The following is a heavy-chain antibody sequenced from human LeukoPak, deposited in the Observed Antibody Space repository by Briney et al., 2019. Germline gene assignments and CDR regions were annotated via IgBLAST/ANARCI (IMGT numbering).Heavy chain of an antibody. D-gene: IGHD3-3*01. V-gene: IGHV1-69*13. CDR3: ARGGGIFGVLTTAHYYGIDV. CDR1: GGTFTNSA. CDR2: INPIFRTA. Sequence: SVKVSCKASGGTFTNSAISWVRQAPGQGLEWMGGINPIFRTANYAQQFQGRVTIIADESTSTAYMELSLLKFEDTAVYYCARGGGIFGVLTTAHYYGIDVWGQGTTVTVSS. J-gene: IGHJ6*02.